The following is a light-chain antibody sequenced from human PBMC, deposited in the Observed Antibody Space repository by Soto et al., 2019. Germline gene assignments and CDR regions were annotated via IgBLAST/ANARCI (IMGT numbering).Light chain of an antibody. V-gene: IGLV2-14*01. Sequence: QSVLTQPASVSGSPGQSVTISCTGPRSDIGDSNFISWYQHSPGKAPRLLIYEVNNRPSGVSKRFSGSKAGNTASLTISGLLDDDEADYFCASFRSGTILVFGSGPKVTV. CDR3: ASFRSGTILV. CDR1: RSDIGDSNF. CDR2: EVN. J-gene: IGLJ1*01.